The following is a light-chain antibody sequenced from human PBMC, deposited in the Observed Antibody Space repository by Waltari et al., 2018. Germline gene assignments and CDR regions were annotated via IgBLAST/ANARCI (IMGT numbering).Light chain of an antibody. Sequence: QSVLTQSPSASGAPGQSVPIPCSGSNSNIGSNSVYWYQQLPGTAPKVLIYRNHQRPPGVPERFSGSKSDTSASLAISGLRSEDEADYYCAAWDDSLSVWVFGERTKLTVL. J-gene: IGLJ3*02. CDR2: RNH. V-gene: IGLV1-47*01. CDR1: NSNIGSNS. CDR3: AAWDDSLSVWV.